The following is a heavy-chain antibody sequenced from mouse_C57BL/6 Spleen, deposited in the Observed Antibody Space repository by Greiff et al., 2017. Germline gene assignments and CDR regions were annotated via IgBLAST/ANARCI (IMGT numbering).Heavy chain of an antibody. Sequence: EVKLVESGGGLVKPGGSLKLSCAASGFTFSDYGMHWVRQAPEKGLEWVAYISSGSSTIYYADTVKGRFTISRDNAKNTLFLQMTSLRSEDTAMYYCARDDYAYFDHWGQGTTLTVSS. J-gene: IGHJ2*01. V-gene: IGHV5-17*01. CDR2: ISSGSSTI. CDR1: GFTFSDYG. CDR3: ARDDYAYFDH. D-gene: IGHD2-4*01.